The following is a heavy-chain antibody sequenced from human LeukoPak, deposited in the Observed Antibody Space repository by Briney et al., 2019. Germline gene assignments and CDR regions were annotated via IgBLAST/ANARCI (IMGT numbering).Heavy chain of an antibody. J-gene: IGHJ3*02. D-gene: IGHD5-24*01. CDR3: ARIQLPYDLDAFDI. CDR1: GFTFSSYW. V-gene: IGHV3-7*01. Sequence: GGSLRLSCAASGFTFSSYWMSWVRQAPGKGLEWVANIKQDGSEKYYVDSVKGRFTISRDNAKNSLYLQMNSLRAEDTAVYYCARIQLPYDLDAFDIWGQGTMVTVSS. CDR2: IKQDGSEK.